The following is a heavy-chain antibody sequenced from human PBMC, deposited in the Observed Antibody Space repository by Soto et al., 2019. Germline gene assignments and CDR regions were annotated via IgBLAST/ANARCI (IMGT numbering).Heavy chain of an antibody. D-gene: IGHD3-22*01. CDR3: ASSPPYVSSGYWVY. CDR2: IIPIFGTA. Sequence: QVQLVQSGAEVKKPGSSVKVSCKASGGTFSNYAISWVRQAPGQGLEWMGGIIPIFGTANYAQKFQGRVTITADESTSTAYMELSSLRSEDTAVYYCASSPPYVSSGYWVYWGQGTLVTVSS. V-gene: IGHV1-69*12. CDR1: GGTFSNYA. J-gene: IGHJ4*02.